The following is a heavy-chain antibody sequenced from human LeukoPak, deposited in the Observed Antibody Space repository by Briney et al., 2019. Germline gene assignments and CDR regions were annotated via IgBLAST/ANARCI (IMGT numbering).Heavy chain of an antibody. V-gene: IGHV2-5*02. J-gene: IGHJ5*02. CDR2: IYWDDDK. Sequence: ESGPTLVKPTQTLTLTCTFSGFSLTTSGVAVGWIRQPPGKALGWLGLIYWDDDKRYSPSLKSRVTFTKDTSKNQVVLTMTNMDPVDTATYYCAYLEYSYGYRWFDPWGQGTLVTVSS. CDR1: GFSLTTSGVA. CDR3: AYLEYSYGYRWFDP. D-gene: IGHD5-18*01.